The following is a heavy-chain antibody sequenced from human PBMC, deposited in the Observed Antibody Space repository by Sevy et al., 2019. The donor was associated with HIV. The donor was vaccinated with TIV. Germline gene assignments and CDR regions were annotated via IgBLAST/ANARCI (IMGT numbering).Heavy chain of an antibody. Sequence: SETLSLTCTVSGGSISSYYWSWIRQPPGKGLEGIGYIYYSGSTNYNPSLKSRVTISVDTSKNQFSLKLRSVTAADTAVYYCARVGRQQLVFDYWGQGTLVTVSS. V-gene: IGHV4-59*01. CDR2: IYYSGST. D-gene: IGHD6-13*01. CDR3: ARVGRQQLVFDY. CDR1: GGSISSYY. J-gene: IGHJ4*02.